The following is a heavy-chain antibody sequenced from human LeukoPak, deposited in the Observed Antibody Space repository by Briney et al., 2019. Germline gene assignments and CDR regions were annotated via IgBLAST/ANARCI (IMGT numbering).Heavy chain of an antibody. J-gene: IGHJ4*02. CDR3: AKDGNWARFED. Sequence: GGSLRLSCAASGFTFSSYAMIWVRQPPGKGLEWVSSIFPSGGEIHYADSVRGRFTISRDNSKSTLSLQMNSLRAEDTAIYYCAKDGNWARFEDWGQGTLVTVSS. CDR1: GFTFSSYA. CDR2: IFPSGGEI. V-gene: IGHV3-23*01. D-gene: IGHD7-27*01.